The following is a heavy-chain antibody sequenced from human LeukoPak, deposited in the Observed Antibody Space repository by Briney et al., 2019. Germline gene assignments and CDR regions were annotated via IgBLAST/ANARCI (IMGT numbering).Heavy chain of an antibody. D-gene: IGHD3-22*01. CDR3: AGFYYYDSSGYYYDY. CDR2: ISAYNGNT. J-gene: IGHJ4*02. Sequence: ASVKVSCKASGYTFTSYGISWVRQAPGQGLEWMGWISAYNGNTNYAQKLQGRVTMTTDTSTSTAYMELRSLRSDDTAVYYCAGFYYYDSSGYYYDYWGQGTLVTVSS. V-gene: IGHV1-18*01. CDR1: GYTFTSYG.